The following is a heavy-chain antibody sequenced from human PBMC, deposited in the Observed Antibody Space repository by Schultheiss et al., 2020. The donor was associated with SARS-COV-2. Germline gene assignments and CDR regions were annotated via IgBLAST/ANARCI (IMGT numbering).Heavy chain of an antibody. CDR1: GYSISSGYY. CDR3: ARGAADPGSYYFDY. J-gene: IGHJ4*02. V-gene: IGHV4-38-2*01. CDR2: INHRGTT. D-gene: IGHD6-13*01. Sequence: SETLSLTCAVSGYSISSGYYWGWIRQPPGKGLEWIGEINHRGTTNYNPSLRSRVTISVDTSKNQFSLKLSSVTAADTAVYYCARGAADPGSYYFDYWGQGTLVTVSS.